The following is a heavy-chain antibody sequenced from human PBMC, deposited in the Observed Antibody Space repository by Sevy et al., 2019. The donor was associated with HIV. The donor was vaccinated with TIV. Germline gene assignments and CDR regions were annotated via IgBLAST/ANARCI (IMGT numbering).Heavy chain of an antibody. CDR3: ARLVGYCSGGRCSIIDF. V-gene: IGHV3-30*01. CDR1: GFGLSNHA. Sequence: GGSLRLSCAASGFGLSNHAMIWVRQAPGKGLEWVAGISYDARKKYYADSVRDRFTISRDDSKNTLYLQMNSLTTEDTVVYYCARLVGYCSGGRCSIIDFWGQGTLVTVSS. D-gene: IGHD2-15*01. J-gene: IGHJ4*02. CDR2: ISYDARKK.